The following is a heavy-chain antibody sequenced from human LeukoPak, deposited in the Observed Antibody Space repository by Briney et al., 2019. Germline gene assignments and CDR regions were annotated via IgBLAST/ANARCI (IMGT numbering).Heavy chain of an antibody. CDR2: IYTSGST. CDR1: GGSISSGGYY. Sequence: SETLSLTCTVSGGSISSGGYYWSWIRQPAGKGLEWIGRIYTSGSTNYNPSLKSRVTMSVDTSKNQFSLQLSSVTAADTAVYYCRGVRFGELFDYWGQGTLVTVSS. V-gene: IGHV4-61*02. D-gene: IGHD3-10*01. CDR3: RGVRFGELFDY. J-gene: IGHJ4*02.